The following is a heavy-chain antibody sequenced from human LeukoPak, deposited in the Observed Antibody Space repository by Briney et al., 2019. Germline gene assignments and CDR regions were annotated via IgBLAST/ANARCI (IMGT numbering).Heavy chain of an antibody. D-gene: IGHD6-6*01. CDR3: AANSGRIAARRVTDY. CDR1: GYTLTELS. J-gene: IGHJ4*02. V-gene: IGHV1-24*01. Sequence: ASVMVSCKVSGYTLTELSMHWVRQAPGKGLEWMGGFDPEDGETIYAQKFQGRVTMTEDTSTDTAYMELSSLRSEDTAVYYCAANSGRIAARRVTDYWGQGTLVTVSS. CDR2: FDPEDGET.